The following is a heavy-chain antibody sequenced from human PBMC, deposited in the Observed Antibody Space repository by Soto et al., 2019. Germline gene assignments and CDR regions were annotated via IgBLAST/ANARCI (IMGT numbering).Heavy chain of an antibody. J-gene: IGHJ4*01. CDR3: AREGDWSHDLAY. CDR2: ISPYNGDT. V-gene: IGHV1-18*01. Sequence: WWPRQAPGQGLEWMGWISPYNGDTNYAQNQDRVTMTTDTSTSRAYVYLRSLTSDDTVVYYYAREGDWSHDLAYRGHGTAVPVSS. D-gene: IGHD1-1*01.